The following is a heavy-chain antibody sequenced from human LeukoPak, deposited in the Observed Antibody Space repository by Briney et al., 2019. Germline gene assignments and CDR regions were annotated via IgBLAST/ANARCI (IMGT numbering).Heavy chain of an antibody. V-gene: IGHV4-34*01. CDR1: GGSFSGYY. J-gene: IGHJ6*03. CDR3: AREVNYYYYMDV. Sequence: SETLSLTCAVYGGSFSGYYWSWIRQPPGKGLEWIGEINHSGSTNYNPSLKSRVTISVDTSKNQFSLKLSSVTAADTAVYYCAREVNYYYYMDVWGKGTTVTVSS. CDR2: INHSGST.